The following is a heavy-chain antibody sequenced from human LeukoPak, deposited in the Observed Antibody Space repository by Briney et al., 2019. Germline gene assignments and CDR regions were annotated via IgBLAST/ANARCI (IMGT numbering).Heavy chain of an antibody. CDR1: GYSISSGYY. Sequence: SETLSLTCTVSGYSISSGYYWGWIRQPPGKGLEWIGSIYHSGSTYYNPSLKSRVTIPVDTSKNQFSLKLSSVTAADTAVYYCARESHPTGYSGYDFLYWGQGTLVTVSS. CDR3: ARESHPTGYSGYDFLY. D-gene: IGHD5-12*01. CDR2: IYHSGST. J-gene: IGHJ4*02. V-gene: IGHV4-38-2*02.